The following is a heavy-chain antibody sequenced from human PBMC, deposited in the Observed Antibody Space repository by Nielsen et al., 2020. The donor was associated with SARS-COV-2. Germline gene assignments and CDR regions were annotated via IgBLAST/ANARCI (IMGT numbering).Heavy chain of an antibody. J-gene: IGHJ6*03. Sequence: SETLSLTCTVSGVSISSYYWSWIRQAPGKGLEWIGYIYHTGTTNYNPSLRNRVTISIDTYRKQSSLTLNSVTAADTAVYYCARSRMFLGRAYYYYYMDVWGKGTTVIVSS. V-gene: IGHV4-59*01. CDR2: IYHTGTT. CDR1: GVSISSYY. CDR3: ARSRMFLGRAYYYYYMDV. D-gene: IGHD3-10*01.